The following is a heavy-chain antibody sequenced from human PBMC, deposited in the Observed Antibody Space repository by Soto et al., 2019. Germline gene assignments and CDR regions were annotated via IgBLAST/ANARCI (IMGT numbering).Heavy chain of an antibody. D-gene: IGHD6-13*01. CDR1: GFTFSSYA. J-gene: IGHJ4*02. CDR2: ISGSGGST. Sequence: EVQLLESGGGLVQPGGSLRLSCAASGFTFSSYAMSWVRQAPGKGLEWVSAISGSGGSTYYADSVKGRFTISRDNSKNTLNLQMNTLRAEDTAVHYCAKENGYSRSWFEFNYWGQGSLVTVSS. V-gene: IGHV3-23*01. CDR3: AKENGYSRSWFEFNY.